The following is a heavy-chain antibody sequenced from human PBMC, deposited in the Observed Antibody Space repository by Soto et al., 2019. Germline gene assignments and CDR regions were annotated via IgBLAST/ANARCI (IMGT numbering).Heavy chain of an antibody. V-gene: IGHV4-59*08. Sequence: SETLSLTCTVSGDSISSYYWSWIRQPPGKGLEWIGYAYYGGNTNYNPSLKSRVTISVDTSKSQFALKLNSVTGADTAVYYCAKHLSVWLRMEAFDVWGPGTMVTVSS. J-gene: IGHJ3*01. D-gene: IGHD5-12*01. CDR2: AYYGGNT. CDR1: GDSISSYY. CDR3: AKHLSVWLRMEAFDV.